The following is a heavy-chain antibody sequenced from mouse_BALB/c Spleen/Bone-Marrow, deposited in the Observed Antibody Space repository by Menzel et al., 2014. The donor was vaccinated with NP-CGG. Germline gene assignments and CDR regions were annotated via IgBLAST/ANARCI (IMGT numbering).Heavy chain of an antibody. J-gene: IGHJ1*01. V-gene: IGHV1S81*02. CDR3: TRSNYGYWFFDV. CDR1: GYTFTSYY. CDR2: INPSNGGT. Sequence: VQLQQSGAELVKPGASVKLSCKASGYTFTSYYMYWVKQRPGHGLEWIGEINPSNGGTNFNEKFKSKATLTVDKSSNTAYVQLSSLTSEDSAVYHCTRSNYGYWFFDVWGAGTTVTVSS. D-gene: IGHD1-1*01.